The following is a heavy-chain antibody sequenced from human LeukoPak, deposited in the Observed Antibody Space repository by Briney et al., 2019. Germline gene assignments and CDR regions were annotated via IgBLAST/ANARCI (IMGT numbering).Heavy chain of an antibody. CDR3: AKDRALWLGLVRYFDY. Sequence: GGSLRLSCAASGFTFRSYAMSWVRQAPGKGLEWVSAISGSGGSTYYADSVKGRFTISRDNSKNTLYLQMNSLRAEDTAVYYCAKDRALWLGLVRYFDYWGQGTLVTVSS. CDR1: GFTFRSYA. J-gene: IGHJ4*02. D-gene: IGHD3-16*01. V-gene: IGHV3-23*01. CDR2: ISGSGGST.